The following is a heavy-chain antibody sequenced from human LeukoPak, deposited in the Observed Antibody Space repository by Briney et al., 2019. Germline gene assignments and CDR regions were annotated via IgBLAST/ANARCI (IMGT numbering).Heavy chain of an antibody. CDR3: ARPPSIAARHYYYYYYMDV. V-gene: IGHV3-30*04. Sequence: PGGSLRLSCAASGFTFSSYAMHWVRQAPGKGLEWVAVISYDGSNKYYADSVKGRFTISRDNSKNTLYLQMNSLRAGDTAVYYCARPPSIAARHYYYYYYMDVWGKGTTVTVSS. D-gene: IGHD6-6*01. CDR2: ISYDGSNK. CDR1: GFTFSSYA. J-gene: IGHJ6*03.